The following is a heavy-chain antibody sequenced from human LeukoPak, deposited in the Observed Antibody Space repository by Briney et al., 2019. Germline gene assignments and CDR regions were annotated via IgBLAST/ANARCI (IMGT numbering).Heavy chain of an antibody. J-gene: IGHJ4*02. CDR1: GGSISGDY. D-gene: IGHD6-13*01. Sequence: KPSETLSLTCTVSGGSISGDYWGWIRQSPGKGLEWIAYIHSGGRTSYNPSLKSRVTISVETSKNEFSLKVTSVNAADTAVYYCARDRPGGSSLDYWGQGILVTVSS. CDR3: ARDRPGGSSLDY. CDR2: IHSGGRT. V-gene: IGHV4-59*01.